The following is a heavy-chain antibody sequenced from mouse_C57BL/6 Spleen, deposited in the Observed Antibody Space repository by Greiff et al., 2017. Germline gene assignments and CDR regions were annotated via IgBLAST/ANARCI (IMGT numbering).Heavy chain of an antibody. D-gene: IGHD1-1*01. V-gene: IGHV2-3*01. CDR3: AKQYYGSSYWYVDV. CDR1: GFSLTSYG. CDR2: IWGDGGT. Sequence: VNLVESGPGLVAPSPSLSITCTVSGFSLTSYGVSWVRQPPGKGLEWLGVIWGDGGTNYHSALISSLSISKDNSKSQVFLKLNSLQTDDTATYYCAKQYYGSSYWYVDVWGTGTTVTVST. J-gene: IGHJ1*03.